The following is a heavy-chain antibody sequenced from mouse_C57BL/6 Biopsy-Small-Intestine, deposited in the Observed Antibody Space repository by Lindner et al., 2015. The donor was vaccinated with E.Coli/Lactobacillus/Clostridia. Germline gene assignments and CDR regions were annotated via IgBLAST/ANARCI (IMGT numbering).Heavy chain of an antibody. V-gene: IGHV1-15*01. Sequence: VQLQESGAELVRPGASVTLSCKASGFTFTDYEMHWVRQTPVHGLEWIGAIDPETGGAAYNQKFKGKAILTADKSSSTAYMELRSLTSEDSAVYYCGPLTTVVGTGYFDVWGTGTTVTVSS. J-gene: IGHJ1*03. CDR1: GFTFTDYE. CDR3: GPLTTVVGTGYFDV. CDR2: IDPETGGA. D-gene: IGHD1-1*01.